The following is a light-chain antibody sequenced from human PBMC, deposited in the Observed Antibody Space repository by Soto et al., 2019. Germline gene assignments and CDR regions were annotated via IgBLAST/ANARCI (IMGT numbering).Light chain of an antibody. CDR3: SSYTSGSTL. CDR1: SSDVGRYNY. J-gene: IGLJ2*01. Sequence: QSALTQPASVSGSPGQSITISCTGTSSDVGRYNYVSWYQQHPGKAPKLMIYDVSNRPSGVSNRFSGSKSGNTASLTISGLQAEDEADYYCSSYTSGSTLFGGGTKLTVL. CDR2: DVS. V-gene: IGLV2-14*03.